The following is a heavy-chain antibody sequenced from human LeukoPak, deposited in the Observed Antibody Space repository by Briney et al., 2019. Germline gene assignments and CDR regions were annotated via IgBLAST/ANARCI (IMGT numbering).Heavy chain of an antibody. D-gene: IGHD3-10*01. CDR2: ISGSGGST. CDR1: GFTFSSYA. J-gene: IGHJ6*02. Sequence: PGGSLRLSCAASGFTFSSYAMSWVRQAPGKGLEWVSAISGSGGSTYYADSVKGRFTISRDNSKNTLYLQMTSLGAEDTAVYYCAKSSDTMVRGVNHGYYYYYGMDVWGQGTTVTVSS. CDR3: AKSSDTMVRGVNHGYYYYYGMDV. V-gene: IGHV3-23*01.